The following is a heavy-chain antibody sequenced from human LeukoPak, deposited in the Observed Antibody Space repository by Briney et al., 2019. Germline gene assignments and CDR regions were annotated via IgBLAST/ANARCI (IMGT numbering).Heavy chain of an antibody. CDR1: GGSIRSNNYY. CDR2: IYYSGST. CDR3: AVGATHFDY. V-gene: IGHV4-39*01. J-gene: IGHJ4*02. Sequence: SETLSLTCTVSGGSIRSNNYYWGWIRQPTGKGLEWIGSIYYSGSTYYNPSLKSRVTISVDTSKNQFSLKLSSVTAADTAVYYCAVGATHFDYWGQGTLVTVSS. D-gene: IGHD1-26*01.